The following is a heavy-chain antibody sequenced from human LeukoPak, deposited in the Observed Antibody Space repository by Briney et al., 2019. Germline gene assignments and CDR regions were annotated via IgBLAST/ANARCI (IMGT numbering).Heavy chain of an antibody. Sequence: SQTLSLTCAISGDSVSSDSAAWNWIRQSPSRGLEWLGRTYYRSKWYNDYAVSVKSRITINPDTSKNQFSLQLNSVTPEDTAVYYCARERRMSSGWYEDWFDPWGQGTLVTVSS. D-gene: IGHD6-19*01. CDR1: GDSVSSDSAA. CDR2: TYYRSKWYN. CDR3: ARERRMSSGWYEDWFDP. J-gene: IGHJ5*02. V-gene: IGHV6-1*01.